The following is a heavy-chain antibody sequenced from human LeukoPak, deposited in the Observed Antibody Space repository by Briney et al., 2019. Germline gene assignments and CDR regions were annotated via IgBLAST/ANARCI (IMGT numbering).Heavy chain of an antibody. CDR1: GGTFSSYA. J-gene: IGHJ4*02. CDR2: IIPIFGTA. D-gene: IGHD6-19*01. Sequence: SVKVSCKASGGTFSSYAISWVRRAPGQGLEWMGGIIPIFGTANYAQKFQGRVTIIADESTSTAYMELSSLRSEDTAVYYCARDHSSGLYYFDYWGQGTLVTVSS. V-gene: IGHV1-69*13. CDR3: ARDHSSGLYYFDY.